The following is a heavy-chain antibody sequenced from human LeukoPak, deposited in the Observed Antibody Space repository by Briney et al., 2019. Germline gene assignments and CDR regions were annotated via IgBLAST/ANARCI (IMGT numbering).Heavy chain of an antibody. D-gene: IGHD3-10*01. CDR3: AKDGSYGSGSYYPYYFDY. V-gene: IGHV3-9*03. CDR1: GFTFDDYA. Sequence: GRSLRLSCAASGFTFDDYAMHWVRRAPGKGLEWVSGISWNSGSIGYADSVKGRFTISRDNAKNSLYLQMNSLRAEDMASYYCAKDGSYGSGSYYPYYFDYWGQGTLVTVSS. CDR2: ISWNSGSI. J-gene: IGHJ4*02.